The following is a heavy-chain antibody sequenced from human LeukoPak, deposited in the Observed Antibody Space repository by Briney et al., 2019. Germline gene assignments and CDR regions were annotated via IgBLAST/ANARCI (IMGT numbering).Heavy chain of an antibody. CDR3: AREQWSRLD. CDR2: ISGSGGST. J-gene: IGHJ4*02. D-gene: IGHD2-8*01. V-gene: IGHV3-23*01. Sequence: PGGSLRLSCAASGFTFSSYAMSWVRQAPGKGLEWVSAISGSGGSTYYADSVKGRFTISRDNAWNSVYLQMNDLRPEDTAVYYCAREQWSRLDWGQGTQVTVSS. CDR1: GFTFSSYA.